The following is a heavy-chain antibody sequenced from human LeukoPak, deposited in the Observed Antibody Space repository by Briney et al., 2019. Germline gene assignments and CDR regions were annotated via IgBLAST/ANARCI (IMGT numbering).Heavy chain of an antibody. Sequence: GGSLRLSCAASGFTFSSYAMHWVRQAPGKGLEYVSAISSNGGSTYYANSVKGRFTISRDNSKNTLYLQMGSLRAEDMAVYYCARDGWVHYYDSSGYWGHYYYYYMDVWGKGTTVTISS. D-gene: IGHD3-22*01. CDR1: GFTFSSYA. CDR3: ARDGWVHYYDSSGYWGHYYYYYMDV. V-gene: IGHV3-64*01. CDR2: ISSNGGST. J-gene: IGHJ6*03.